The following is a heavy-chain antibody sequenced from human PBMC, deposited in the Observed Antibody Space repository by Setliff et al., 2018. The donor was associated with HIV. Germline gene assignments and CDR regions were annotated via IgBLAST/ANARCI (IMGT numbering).Heavy chain of an antibody. CDR3: AIEDGCGGHYHS. V-gene: IGHV3-48*01. CDR1: GFTFTGYA. J-gene: IGHJ4*02. CDR2: ISSSGDSV. D-gene: IGHD2-21*01. Sequence: PGGSLRLSCAASGFTFTGYAMNWVRQAPGKGLQWLSYISSSGDSVYGDSMKGRITISRDKANNSLYLQIHSLTAEDTAVYYCAIEDGCGGHYHSWGQGTLVTVSS.